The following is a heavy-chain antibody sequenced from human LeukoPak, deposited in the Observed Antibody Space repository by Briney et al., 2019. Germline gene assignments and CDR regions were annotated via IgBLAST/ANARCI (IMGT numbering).Heavy chain of an antibody. CDR3: ARGGYRDYVRIWFDP. J-gene: IGHJ5*02. CDR1: GGSISSSTHY. D-gene: IGHD5-12*01. Sequence: PSETLSLTCTVSGGSISSSTHYWVWIRQPPGKGPEWIGSINYSGTTYYNPSLKSRVTMSVDTSKNQFSLNLNSVTAADTAIYYCARGGYRDYVRIWFDPWGQGTLVTVSS. CDR2: INYSGTT. V-gene: IGHV4-39*07.